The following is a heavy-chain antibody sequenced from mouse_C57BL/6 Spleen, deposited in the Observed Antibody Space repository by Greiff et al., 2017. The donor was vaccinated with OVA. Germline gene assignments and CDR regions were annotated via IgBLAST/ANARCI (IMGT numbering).Heavy chain of an antibody. V-gene: IGHV3-1*01. J-gene: IGHJ4*01. D-gene: IGHD3-1*01. CDR2: ISYSGST. Sequence: EVQGVESGPGMVKPSQSLSLTCTVTGYSITSGYDWHWIRHFPGNKLEWMGYISYSGSTNYNPSLKSRISITHDTSKNHFFLKLNSVTTEDTATYYCARGAARKAMDYWGQGTSVTVSS. CDR3: ARGAARKAMDY. CDR1: GYSITSGYD.